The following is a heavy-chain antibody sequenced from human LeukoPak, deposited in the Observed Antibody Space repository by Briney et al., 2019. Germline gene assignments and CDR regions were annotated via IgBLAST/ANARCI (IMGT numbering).Heavy chain of an antibody. Sequence: GGSLRLSCAASGFTVSSYAMNWVRQAPGKGLEWVSAISGSGGSTYYADSVKGRFTISRDNAKNSLDLQMNSLRVDDTAVYYCVRDRGYSTFDYWGQGTLVIVSS. CDR2: ISGSGGST. CDR3: VRDRGYSTFDY. V-gene: IGHV3-23*01. D-gene: IGHD4-23*01. J-gene: IGHJ4*02. CDR1: GFTVSSYA.